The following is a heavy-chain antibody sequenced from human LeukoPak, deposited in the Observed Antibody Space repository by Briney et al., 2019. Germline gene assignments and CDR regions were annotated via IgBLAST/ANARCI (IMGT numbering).Heavy chain of an antibody. CDR2: INPSGGST. Sequence: ASVKVSCKASGCTFTRYYMHWVRQAPGQGLEWMGMINPSGGSTSSAQKFQGRVTMTCDTSTSTFYMDLSSLTSDDTAVYFCARDHYYDPNGHYFDYWGQGTLVTVSS. D-gene: IGHD3-22*01. CDR3: ARDHYYDPNGHYFDY. J-gene: IGHJ4*02. CDR1: GCTFTRYY. V-gene: IGHV1-46*01.